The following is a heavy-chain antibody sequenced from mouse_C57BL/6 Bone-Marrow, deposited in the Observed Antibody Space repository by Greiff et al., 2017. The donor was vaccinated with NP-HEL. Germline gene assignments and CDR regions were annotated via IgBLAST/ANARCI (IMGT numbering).Heavy chain of an antibody. J-gene: IGHJ3*01. D-gene: IGHD2-2*01. CDR2: IWGGGST. CDR1: GFSLTSSG. Sequence: QVQLKESGPGLVAPSQSLSITCTVSGFSLTSSGVDWVRQPPGKGLEWLGVIWGGGSTNYNSALMSRLSISKDNSKSQVFLKMNSLQTDDTAMYYCAKHNYGYDVAYWGQGTLVTVSA. V-gene: IGHV2-9*01. CDR3: AKHNYGYDVAY.